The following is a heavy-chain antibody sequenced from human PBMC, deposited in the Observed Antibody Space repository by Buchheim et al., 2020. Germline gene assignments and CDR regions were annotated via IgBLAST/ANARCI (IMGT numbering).Heavy chain of an antibody. CDR1: GFTFSSYG. V-gene: IGHV3-33*01. Sequence: QVQLVESGGGVVQPGRSLRLSCAASGFTFSSYGMHWVRQAPGKGLEWVAVIWYDGSNKYYADSVKGRLTISRDNSKNTLYLQMNSLRAEDTAVYYCARASGYCSSTSCLSIFDYWGQGTL. CDR3: ARASGYCSSTSCLSIFDY. J-gene: IGHJ4*02. D-gene: IGHD2-2*03. CDR2: IWYDGSNK.